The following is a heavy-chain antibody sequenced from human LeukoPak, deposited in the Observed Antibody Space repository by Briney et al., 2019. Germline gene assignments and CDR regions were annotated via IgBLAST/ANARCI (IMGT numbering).Heavy chain of an antibody. Sequence: GGSLRLSCAASGFTFSTYAMHWVRQAPGQALEYVSGITRKGDSTYYADSVKGRFTISRDNSKNTLYLQMGGLRAEDMAVYYCARQAAGVVYWGQGTLVTVSS. CDR3: ARQAAGVVY. CDR2: ITRKGDST. J-gene: IGHJ4*02. V-gene: IGHV3-64*02. CDR1: GFTFSTYA. D-gene: IGHD6-13*01.